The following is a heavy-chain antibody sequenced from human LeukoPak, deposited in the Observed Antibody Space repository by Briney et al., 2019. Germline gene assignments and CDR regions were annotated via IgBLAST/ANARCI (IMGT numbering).Heavy chain of an antibody. CDR1: GFTFSSYE. CDR2: ISSSGSTI. Sequence: GGSLRLSCAASGFTFSSYEMNWVRQAPGKGLEWVSYISSSGSTIYYADSVKGRFTVSRDNFNNTLYLQMTSLRAEDTAVYYCARVVEQRGFDSWGPGTLVTVSS. J-gene: IGHJ4*02. V-gene: IGHV3-48*03. CDR3: ARVVEQRGFDS. D-gene: IGHD1/OR15-1a*01.